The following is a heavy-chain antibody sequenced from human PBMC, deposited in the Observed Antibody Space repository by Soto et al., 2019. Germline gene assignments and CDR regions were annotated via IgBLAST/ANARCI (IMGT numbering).Heavy chain of an antibody. V-gene: IGHV1-3*01. CDR3: ARAMVRGVILFDY. CDR1: GYTFTSYA. J-gene: IGHJ4*02. CDR2: INAGNGNT. Sequence: ASVKVSCKASGYTFTSYAMHWVRQAPGQRLEWMGWINAGNGNTKYSQKFQGRVTITRDTSASTAYMELSSLRSEDTAVYYCARAMVRGVILFDYWGPGTLVTVSS. D-gene: IGHD3-10*01.